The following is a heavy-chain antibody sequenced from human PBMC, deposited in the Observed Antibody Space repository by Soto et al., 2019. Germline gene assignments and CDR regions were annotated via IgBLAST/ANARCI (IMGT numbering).Heavy chain of an antibody. CDR1: GFTFSSYA. J-gene: IGHJ4*02. V-gene: IGHV3-23*01. D-gene: IGHD4-17*01. Sequence: GGSLRLACAVSGFTFSSYAMTWLRQAPGKGLEWVSVISRNGDTTNYADSVKGRFTISRDTSKNTLYLQMNSVRAEDTAVYYCARYTATTPIDYWGQGTLVTVSS. CDR2: ISRNGDTT. CDR3: ARYTATTPIDY.